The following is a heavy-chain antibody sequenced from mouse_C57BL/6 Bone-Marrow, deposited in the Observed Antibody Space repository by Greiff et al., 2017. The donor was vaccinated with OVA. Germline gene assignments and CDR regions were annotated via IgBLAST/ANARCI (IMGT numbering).Heavy chain of an antibody. V-gene: IGHV5-6*01. CDR3: ASYYDGSSLDWYFDV. D-gene: IGHD1-1*01. CDR1: GFTFSSYG. J-gene: IGHJ1*03. CDR2: ISSGGSYT. Sequence: EVKLVESGGDLVKPGGSLKLSCAASGFTFSSYGMSWVRQTPDKRLEWVATISSGGSYTYYPDSVKGRFTISRDNAKNTLYLQMSSLKSEDTAMYYWASYYDGSSLDWYFDVWGTGTTVTVSS.